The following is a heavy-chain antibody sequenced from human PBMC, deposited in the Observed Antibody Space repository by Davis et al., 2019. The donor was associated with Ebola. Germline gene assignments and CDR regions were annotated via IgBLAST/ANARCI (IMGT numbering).Heavy chain of an antibody. J-gene: IGHJ6*02. CDR1: GYIFTGYY. CDR2: INPNNGDT. V-gene: IGHV1-2*02. CDR3: ARASPPEYNVWSRNPHYHYFTMDV. D-gene: IGHD2-8*01. Sequence: ASVPVSCKASGYIFTGYYIHWVRQAPRQELEWLGCINPNNGDTKLEQRFQGRVTMTRDTSIGTAYMELSRLRSDDTAVFLCARASPPEYNVWSRNPHYHYFTMDVWGQGTTVTVSS.